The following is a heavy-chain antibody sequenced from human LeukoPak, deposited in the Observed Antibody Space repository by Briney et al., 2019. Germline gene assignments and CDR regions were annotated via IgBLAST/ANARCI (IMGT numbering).Heavy chain of an antibody. CDR3: AKLPHIVVIPAPTGNWFDP. J-gene: IGHJ5*02. CDR2: ISGSGGST. D-gene: IGHD2-2*01. V-gene: IGHV3-23*01. CDR1: GFTFSSYA. Sequence: PGGSLRLSCAASGFTFSSYAMSWVRQAPGKGLEWVSAISGSGGSTYYADSVKGRFTISRDNSKNTLYLQMNSLRAEDTAVYYCAKLPHIVVIPAPTGNWFDPWGQGTLVTVSS.